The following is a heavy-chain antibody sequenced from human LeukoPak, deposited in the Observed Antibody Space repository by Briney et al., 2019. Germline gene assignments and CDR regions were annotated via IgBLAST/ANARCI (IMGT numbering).Heavy chain of an antibody. CDR3: ARGLVVPAASD. CDR1: GGSISSYY. D-gene: IGHD2-2*01. Sequence: SETLSLTCTVSGGSISSYYWSWIRQPPGKGLEWIGEINHSGSTNYNPSLKSRVTISVDTSKNQFSLKLSSVTAADTAVYYCARGLVVPAASDWGQGTLVTVSS. J-gene: IGHJ4*02. CDR2: INHSGST. V-gene: IGHV4-34*01.